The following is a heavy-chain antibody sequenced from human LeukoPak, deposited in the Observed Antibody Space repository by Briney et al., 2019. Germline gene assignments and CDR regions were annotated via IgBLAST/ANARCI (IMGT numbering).Heavy chain of an antibody. Sequence: PGGSLRLSCAASGFTFSSYSMNWVRQAPGKGLEWVSSISSSSSCIYYADSVKGRFTISRDNAKNSLYLQMNSLRAEDTAVYYCARHIRDGYNYLDYWGQGTLVTVSS. D-gene: IGHD5-24*01. CDR1: GFTFSSYS. V-gene: IGHV3-21*01. CDR3: ARHIRDGYNYLDY. CDR2: ISSSSSCI. J-gene: IGHJ4*02.